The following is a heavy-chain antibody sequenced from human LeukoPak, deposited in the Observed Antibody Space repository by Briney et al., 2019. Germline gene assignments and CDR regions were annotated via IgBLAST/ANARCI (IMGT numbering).Heavy chain of an antibody. CDR3: ARGAWGDLTF. CDR1: GFTFSTYW. Sequence: GGSLRLSCVVSGFTFSTYWMTWVRQAPGKGLEWVANIKQDGSEKYYVDSVKGRFTISRDNTKNSLYLQMNSLRAEDTAVYYCARGAWGDLTFWGQGTLVTVSS. D-gene: IGHD2-21*02. J-gene: IGHJ4*02. V-gene: IGHV3-7*05. CDR2: IKQDGSEK.